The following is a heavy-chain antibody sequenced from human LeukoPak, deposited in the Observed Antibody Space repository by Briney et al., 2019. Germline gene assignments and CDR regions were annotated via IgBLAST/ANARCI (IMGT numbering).Heavy chain of an antibody. V-gene: IGHV3-33*01. Sequence: GGSLRLSCAASGFSFSTYGMHWVRQAPGKGLEWVALIWNAGTNTYYADSVKGGCTISRDNSKNTLYLQMNSLRAEDTAVYYCVGDTPPGGGYYLDYWGQGTLVIVSS. CDR3: VGDTPPGGGYYLDY. D-gene: IGHD3-16*01. J-gene: IGHJ4*02. CDR2: IWNAGTNT. CDR1: GFSFSTYG.